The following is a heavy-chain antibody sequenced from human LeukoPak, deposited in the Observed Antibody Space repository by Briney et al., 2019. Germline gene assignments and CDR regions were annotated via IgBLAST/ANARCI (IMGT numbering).Heavy chain of an antibody. J-gene: IGHJ4*02. V-gene: IGHV4-59*01. D-gene: IGHD3-22*01. CDR3: ARDDSYDSSGYSFDY. Sequence: PSETLSLTCTVSGGSISGYYWSWIRQPPGKGLEWIAYIHYSGSTNYNPPLKSRVTISVDTSKNQFSLKLSSVTAADTAVYYCARDDSYDSSGYSFDYWGQGTLVTVSS. CDR1: GGSISGYY. CDR2: IHYSGST.